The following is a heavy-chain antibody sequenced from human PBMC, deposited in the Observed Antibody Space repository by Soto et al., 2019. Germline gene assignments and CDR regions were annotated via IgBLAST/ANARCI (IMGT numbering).Heavy chain of an antibody. CDR2: ISSSSSYI. D-gene: IGHD3-22*01. Sequence: GGSLRLSCAASGFTFSSYSMNWVRQAPGKGLEWVSSISSSSSYIYYADSVEGRFTISRDNAKNSLYLQMNSLRAEDTAVYYCASQLSPYYYDSSGYHDWGQGTLVTVSS. CDR1: GFTFSSYS. V-gene: IGHV3-21*01. J-gene: IGHJ4*02. CDR3: ASQLSPYYYDSSGYHD.